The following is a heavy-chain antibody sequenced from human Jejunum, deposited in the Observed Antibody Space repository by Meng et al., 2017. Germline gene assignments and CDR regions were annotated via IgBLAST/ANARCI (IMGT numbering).Heavy chain of an antibody. V-gene: IGHV3-30*01. Sequence: SGGGVVQPVSALRLSCSASGFTFHGYAMHWVRQAPGKVLEWVAGVSFDGTETFYADSVKGRFTISRDNSKNTLFLQMNGLRAEDTAMYYCARSGGFSSEYPWGQGTLVTVSS. CDR3: ARSGGFSSEYP. D-gene: IGHD3-22*01. J-gene: IGHJ5*02. CDR1: GFTFHGYA. CDR2: VSFDGTET.